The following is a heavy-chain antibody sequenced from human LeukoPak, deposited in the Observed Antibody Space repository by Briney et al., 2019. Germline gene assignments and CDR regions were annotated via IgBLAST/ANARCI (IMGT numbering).Heavy chain of an antibody. CDR3: ARNILTGYYLLDY. CDR1: GYSISSGYY. Sequence: SETLSLTCTVSGYSISSGYYWGWIRQPPGKGLEWIGSIFHSGSTYYNPSLKSRVTISVDTSKNQFSLKLSSVTAADTAVYYCARNILTGYYLLDYWGQGTLVTVSS. D-gene: IGHD3-9*01. V-gene: IGHV4-38-2*02. J-gene: IGHJ4*02. CDR2: IFHSGST.